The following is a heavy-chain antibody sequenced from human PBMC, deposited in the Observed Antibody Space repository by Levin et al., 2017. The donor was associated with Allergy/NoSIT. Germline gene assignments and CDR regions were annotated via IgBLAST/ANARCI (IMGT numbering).Heavy chain of an antibody. CDR2: IYYSGST. Sequence: SQTLSLTCTVSGGSIRSSSWSWLRQPPGKGLEWIGYIYYSGSTNYNPSLKSRVTISVDTSENQFSLKLSSVTAADTAVYYCARSYSSTWYFDIWGQGTMVTVSS. D-gene: IGHD6-13*01. J-gene: IGHJ3*02. CDR3: ARSYSSTWYFDI. CDR1: GGSIRSSS. V-gene: IGHV4-59*08.